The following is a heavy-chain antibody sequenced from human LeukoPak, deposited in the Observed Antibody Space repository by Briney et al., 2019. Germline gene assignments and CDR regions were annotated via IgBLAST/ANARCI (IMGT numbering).Heavy chain of an antibody. CDR1: GGSISSYY. V-gene: IGHV4-4*07. CDR3: AREPYYYDSSGYLSIYYFDY. J-gene: IGHJ4*02. CDR2: IYTRGST. D-gene: IGHD3-22*01. Sequence: SETLSLTCTVSGGSISSYYWSWIRQPAGKGLEWIGRIYTRGSTNYNPSLKSRVTMSVDTSKNQFSLKLSSVTAADTAVYYCAREPYYYDSSGYLSIYYFDYWGQGTLVTVSS.